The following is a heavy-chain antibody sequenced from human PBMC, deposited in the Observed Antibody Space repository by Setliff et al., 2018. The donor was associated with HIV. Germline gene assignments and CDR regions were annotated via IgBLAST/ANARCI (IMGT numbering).Heavy chain of an antibody. CDR3: ARRPVTTSASQFDD. J-gene: IGHJ4*02. CDR2: ISDSGDKT. D-gene: IGHD4-17*01. V-gene: IGHV3-23*01. Sequence: PGGSLRLSCEASGFTFRNHAMSWVRQAPGKGLEWVSGISDSGDKTYYADFVKGRFTIARDNSWNTLYLQMNSLGAEDTAVYYCARRPVTTSASQFDDWGQGTLVTVSS. CDR1: GFTFRNHA.